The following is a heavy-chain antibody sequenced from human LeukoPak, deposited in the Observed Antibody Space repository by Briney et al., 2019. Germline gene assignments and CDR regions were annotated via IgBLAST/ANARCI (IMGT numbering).Heavy chain of an antibody. Sequence: GGSLRLSCAASGFTFSSYGMHWVRQAPGKGLEWVAVISYDGSNKYYADSVKGRFTISRDNPKNTLYLQMNSLRAEDTAVYYCAKGDKALGAFDIWGQGTMVTVSS. CDR2: ISYDGSNK. J-gene: IGHJ3*02. CDR3: AKGDKALGAFDI. CDR1: GFTFSSYG. V-gene: IGHV3-30*18. D-gene: IGHD5-24*01.